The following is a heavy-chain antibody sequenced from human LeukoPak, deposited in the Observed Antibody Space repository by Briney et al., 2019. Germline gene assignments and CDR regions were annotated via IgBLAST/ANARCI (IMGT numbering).Heavy chain of an antibody. V-gene: IGHV4-34*01. J-gene: IGHJ6*04. D-gene: IGHD3-10*01. CDR2: INHSGST. Sequence: SETLSLTCAVYGASFSGYYWSWIRQPPGKGLEWIGEINHSGSTNYNPSLKSRVTISLETSKNQFSLKLSSVTAADTAVYYCARLNMVRGMDVWGKGTTVTISS. CDR3: ARLNMVRGMDV. CDR1: GASFSGYY.